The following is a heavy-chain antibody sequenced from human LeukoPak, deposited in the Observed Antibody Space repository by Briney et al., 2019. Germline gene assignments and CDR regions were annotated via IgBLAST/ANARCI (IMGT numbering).Heavy chain of an antibody. CDR2: IRSKAYGGTT. V-gene: IGHV3-49*03. CDR3: TKDSVVLRYFDWYTGPDAFDI. J-gene: IGHJ3*02. D-gene: IGHD3-9*01. CDR1: GFTFGDYA. Sequence: PGRSLRLSCTASGFTFGDYAMSWFRQAPGKGLEWVGFIRSKAYGGTTEYAASVKSRFTISRDDSKSIAYLQMNSLKTEDTAVYYCTKDSVVLRYFDWYTGPDAFDIWGQGTMVTVSS.